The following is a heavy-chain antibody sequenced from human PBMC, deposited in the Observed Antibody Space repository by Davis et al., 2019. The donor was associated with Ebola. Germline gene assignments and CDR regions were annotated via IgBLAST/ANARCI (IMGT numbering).Heavy chain of an antibody. Sequence: GESLKISCAASGFTFSYYGMHWVRQAPGKGLEWVSFISTSTSLIYYADSLKGRFTISRDNAENSLYLQMNSLRVEDTAIYYCARGRSAAGTPDSDYWGQGTLVTVSS. V-gene: IGHV3-21*01. CDR1: GFTFSYYG. D-gene: IGHD6-13*01. CDR2: ISTSTSLI. CDR3: ARGRSAAGTPDSDY. J-gene: IGHJ4*02.